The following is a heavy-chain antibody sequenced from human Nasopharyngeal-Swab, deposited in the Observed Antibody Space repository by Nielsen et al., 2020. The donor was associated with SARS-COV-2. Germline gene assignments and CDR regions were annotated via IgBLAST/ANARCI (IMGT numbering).Heavy chain of an antibody. CDR1: GFTFGRYW. D-gene: IGHD7-27*01. Sequence: GGSLKISCVTSGFTFGRYWMTWVRQAPGKGLEWVANIQQDGDITYDLESVKGRFTISRDNAKNSLYLQMNSLRAEDTAVYFCARDPPSTGDYYFDHWGQGTLVTVSS. CDR3: ARDPPSTGDYYFDH. V-gene: IGHV3-7*01. CDR2: IQQDGDIT. J-gene: IGHJ4*02.